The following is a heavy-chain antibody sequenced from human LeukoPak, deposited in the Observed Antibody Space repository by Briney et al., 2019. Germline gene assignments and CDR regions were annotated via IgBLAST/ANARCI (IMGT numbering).Heavy chain of an antibody. D-gene: IGHD2-15*01. CDR2: MYYSGST. CDR1: GGSINSNIYS. Sequence: PSETLSLTCIVSGGSINSNIYSWGWIRQPPGKGLEWIGSMYYSGSTYYNPSLKSRVTISEDTSKNQFSPKLSSVTAADTAVYYCATHLGYCSGGTCYFDYWGQGTLVTVSS. J-gene: IGHJ4*02. V-gene: IGHV4-39*01. CDR3: ATHLGYCSGGTCYFDY.